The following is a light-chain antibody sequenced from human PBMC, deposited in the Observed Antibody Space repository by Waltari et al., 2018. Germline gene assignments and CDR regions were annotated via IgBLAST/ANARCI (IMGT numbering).Light chain of an antibody. V-gene: IGLV2-11*01. Sequence: QSALTQPRSVSGSPGQSVTISCTGTSSDVGGYKYVSWFQQHAGKAPRLIIYDVSERPSGVPDRVSGSKSGNTASLTISGLQAEDEADYYCCSYAGSYTWVFGGGTKLTVL. J-gene: IGLJ3*02. CDR3: CSYAGSYTWV. CDR1: SSDVGGYKY. CDR2: DVS.